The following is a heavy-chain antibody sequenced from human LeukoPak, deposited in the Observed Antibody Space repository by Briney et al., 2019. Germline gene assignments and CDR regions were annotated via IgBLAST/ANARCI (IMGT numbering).Heavy chain of an antibody. J-gene: IGHJ4*02. Sequence: GASVKVSCKASGYTFTGYYMHWVRQAPGQGLEWMGWINPNSGGTNYAQKFQGRVTMTRDTSISIAYMELSRLRSDDTAVYYCARSAAMVILFDYWGQGTLVTVSS. CDR2: INPNSGGT. CDR3: ARSAAMVILFDY. CDR1: GYTFTGYY. V-gene: IGHV1-2*02. D-gene: IGHD5-18*01.